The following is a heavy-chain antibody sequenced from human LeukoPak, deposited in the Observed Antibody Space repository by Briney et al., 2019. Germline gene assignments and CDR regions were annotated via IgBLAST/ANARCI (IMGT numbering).Heavy chain of an antibody. V-gene: IGHV1-8*01. Sequence: ASVKVSRKTSGYTFTSYDINWVRQATGQGLEWMGWMNPNSGNTGYAQKFQGRITMTRDTSISTAYMELSSLSSEDTAMYYCARGRQLLDWGQGTLVTVSS. J-gene: IGHJ1*01. CDR3: ARGRQLLD. CDR2: MNPNSGNT. CDR1: GYTFTSYD. D-gene: IGHD1-7*01.